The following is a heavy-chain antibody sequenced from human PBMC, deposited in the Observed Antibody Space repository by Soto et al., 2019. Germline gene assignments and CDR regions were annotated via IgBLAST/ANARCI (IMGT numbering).Heavy chain of an antibody. V-gene: IGHV1-18*01. CDR3: AKNGQPPYYYYGMDV. CDR2: ISGYNGDT. J-gene: IGHJ6*02. Sequence: QGQLVQSGAEVKKPGASVKVSCKASGYTFTRYGISWVRQAPGQGLEWMGWISGYNGDTNYAQKFQGRVTMTVDTSPXTACMELRSLPSDARAVYYCAKNGQPPYYYYGMDVWGQGTTVTVSS. CDR1: GYTFTRYG. D-gene: IGHD2-8*01.